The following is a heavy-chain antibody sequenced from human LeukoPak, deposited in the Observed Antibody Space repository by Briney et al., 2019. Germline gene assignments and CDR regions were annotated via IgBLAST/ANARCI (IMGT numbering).Heavy chain of an antibody. V-gene: IGHV3-21*01. D-gene: IGHD5-12*01. Sequence: GGSLRLSCAASGFTFSSYTMNWVRQAPGKGLEWVSSISTSSNYIYYADSVKGRFTISRDNAKNSLYLQMNSLRAEDTAVYYCARDRGYSGYDFDYWGQGTLVTVSS. CDR3: ARDRGYSGYDFDY. CDR2: ISTSSNYI. J-gene: IGHJ4*02. CDR1: GFTFSSYT.